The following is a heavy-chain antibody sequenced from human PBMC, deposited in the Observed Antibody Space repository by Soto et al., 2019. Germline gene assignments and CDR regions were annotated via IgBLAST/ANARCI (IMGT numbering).Heavy chain of an antibody. CDR2: ISYDGSNK. J-gene: IGHJ4*02. CDR1: GFTFSSYG. V-gene: IGHV3-30*18. D-gene: IGHD3-22*01. Sequence: GGSLRLSCAASGFTFSSYGMHWVRQAPGKGLEWVAVISYDGSNKYYADSVKGRFTISRDNSKNTLYLQMDSLRVEDTAVYYCGKVADSGYYTVERWAQGTLVTVSS. CDR3: GKVADSGYYTVER.